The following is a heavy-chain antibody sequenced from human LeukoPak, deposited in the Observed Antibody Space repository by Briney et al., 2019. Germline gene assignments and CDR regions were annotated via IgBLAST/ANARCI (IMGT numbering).Heavy chain of an antibody. D-gene: IGHD3-9*01. CDR1: GFTFSSYG. V-gene: IGHV3-48*01. Sequence: GGSLRLSCAASGFTFSSYGMTWVRQAPGKGLEWVSYISSSSSTIYYADSVKGRFTISRDNSKNTLYLQMNSLRAEDTAVYYCAKDRDRLRYFDWLLFYYWGQGTLVTVSS. J-gene: IGHJ4*02. CDR2: ISSSSSTI. CDR3: AKDRDRLRYFDWLLFYY.